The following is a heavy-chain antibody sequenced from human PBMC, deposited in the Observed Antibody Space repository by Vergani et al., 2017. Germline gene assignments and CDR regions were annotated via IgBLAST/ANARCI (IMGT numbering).Heavy chain of an antibody. CDR1: GYSFTSYW. Sequence: EVQLVQSGAEVKKPGESLKISCTCSGYSFTSYWIGWVRQMPGKGLEWMGIIYPGDSDTRYSPSFQGQVTISADKSISTAYLQWSSLKASDTAMYYCARPYSGGSWRIFYAFDIWGQGTMVTVSS. V-gene: IGHV5-51*01. D-gene: IGHD2-15*01. CDR2: IYPGDSDT. CDR3: ARPYSGGSWRIFYAFDI. J-gene: IGHJ3*02.